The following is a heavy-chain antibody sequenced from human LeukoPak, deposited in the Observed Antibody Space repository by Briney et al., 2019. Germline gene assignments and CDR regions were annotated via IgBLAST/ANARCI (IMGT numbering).Heavy chain of an antibody. Sequence: SETLSLTCAVYGGSFSGYYWSWIRQPPGKGLEWIGEINHSGSTNYNPSLKSRVTISVDTSKNQFSLKLSSVTAADTAVYYCARLILRFGQLLPDWGQGTLVTVSS. CDR1: GGSFSGYY. V-gene: IGHV4-34*01. CDR2: INHSGST. J-gene: IGHJ4*02. CDR3: ARLILRFGQLLPD. D-gene: IGHD3-10*01.